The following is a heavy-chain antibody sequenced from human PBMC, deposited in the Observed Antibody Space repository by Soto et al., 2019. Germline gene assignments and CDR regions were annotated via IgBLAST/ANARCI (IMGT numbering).Heavy chain of an antibody. CDR3: AREANYYDSSGYIDY. CDR2: IYHSGST. J-gene: IGHJ4*02. Sequence: SETLSLTCTVSGGSINSGGYSWTWIRQPPGKGLEWIGYIYHSGSTYYNPSLKSRVTISVDRSKNQFSLKLSSVTAADTAVYYCAREANYYDSSGYIDYWGQGTLVTVSS. CDR1: GGSINSGGYS. V-gene: IGHV4-30-2*01. D-gene: IGHD3-22*01.